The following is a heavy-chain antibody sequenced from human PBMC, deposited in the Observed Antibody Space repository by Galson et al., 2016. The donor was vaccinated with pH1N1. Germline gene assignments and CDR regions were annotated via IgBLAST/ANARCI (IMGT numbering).Heavy chain of an antibody. D-gene: IGHD6-13*01. CDR2: FSYSGGT. Sequence: SETLSLTCTVSGGSISDYYWSWIRQPPGKGLEWIGYFSYSGGTNYNPSLKSRITISVDTSRNKLSLRLSSVTAADTAVYYCASAGYSRNWYGIGALGIWGQGTLVTVSS. CDR3: ASAGYSRNWYGIGALGI. V-gene: IGHV4-59*01. CDR1: GGSISDYY. J-gene: IGHJ3*02.